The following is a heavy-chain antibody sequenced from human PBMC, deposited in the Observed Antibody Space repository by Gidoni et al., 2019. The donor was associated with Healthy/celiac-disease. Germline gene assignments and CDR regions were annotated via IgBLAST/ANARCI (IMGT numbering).Heavy chain of an antibody. CDR1: GFTFGDYA. D-gene: IGHD3-3*01. V-gene: IGHV3-49*03. CDR3: TRGPRSVHDFWSGYYDPTIDY. J-gene: IGHJ4*02. CDR2: IRSKAYGGTT. Sequence: EVQLVESGGGLVQPGRSLRLSCTASGFTFGDYAMSCFRQAPGKGLEWVGFIRSKAYGGTTEYAASVKGRYTISRDDSKSIAYLQMNSLKTEDTAVYYCTRGPRSVHDFWSGYYDPTIDYWGQGTLVTVSS.